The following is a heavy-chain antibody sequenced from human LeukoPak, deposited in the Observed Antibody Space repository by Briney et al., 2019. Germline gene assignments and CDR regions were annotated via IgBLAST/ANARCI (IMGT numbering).Heavy chain of an antibody. V-gene: IGHV3-11*03. D-gene: IGHD3-9*01. CDR3: ATGYTYYDILTGYHDAFDI. CDR1: GFTFSDYY. Sequence: EGSLRLSCAASGFTFSDYYMSWIRQAPGKGLEWVSYISSSSSYTNYADSVKGRFTISRDNAKNSLYLQMNSLRAEDTAVYYCATGYTYYDILTGYHDAFDIWGQGTMVTVSS. CDR2: ISSSSSYT. J-gene: IGHJ3*02.